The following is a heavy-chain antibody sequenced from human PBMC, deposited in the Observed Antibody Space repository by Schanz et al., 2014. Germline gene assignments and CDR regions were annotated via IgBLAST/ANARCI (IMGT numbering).Heavy chain of an antibody. J-gene: IGHJ4*02. CDR2: ISSGGGST. D-gene: IGHD3-10*01. V-gene: IGHV3-23*04. Sequence: EVHLVESGGGLVQPGGSLRLSCAASGITFSSHSFNWVRQAPGKGLEWVSSISSGGGSTYYADSVKGRFTISRDNSKNSLYLQMNSLRAEDTAVYYCARIGGSVFDYWAQGTLVTVSS. CDR1: GITFSSHS. CDR3: ARIGGSVFDY.